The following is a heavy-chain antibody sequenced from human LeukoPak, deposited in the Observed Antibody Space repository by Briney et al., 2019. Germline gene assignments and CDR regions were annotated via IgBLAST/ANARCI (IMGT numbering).Heavy chain of an antibody. CDR2: MYYSGST. CDR3: ARPYYYDSRIDP. J-gene: IGHJ5*02. D-gene: IGHD3-22*01. CDR1: GGSISSGDYY. V-gene: IGHV4-30-4*01. Sequence: SETLSLTCTVSGGSISSGDYYWSWIRQPPGKGLEWIAYMYYSGSTCYNPSLKSRVTMSADTSKNQLSLKLSSVTAADTAVYYCARPYYYDSRIDPWGQGSWSPSPQ.